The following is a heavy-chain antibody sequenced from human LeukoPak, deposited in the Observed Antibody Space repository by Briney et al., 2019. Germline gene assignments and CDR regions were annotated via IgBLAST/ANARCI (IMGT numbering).Heavy chain of an antibody. V-gene: IGHV3-20*01. CDR2: INWNGGST. CDR3: ARVGYSGYDGLPDY. D-gene: IGHD5-12*01. CDR1: GFTFYDYG. Sequence: GGSLRLSCAASGFTFYDYGMSWVRQAPGKGLEWVSGINWNGGSTGYADSVKGRFTISRDNAKNSLYLQMNSLRAEDTALYHCARVGYSGYDGLPDYWGQGTLVTVSS. J-gene: IGHJ4*02.